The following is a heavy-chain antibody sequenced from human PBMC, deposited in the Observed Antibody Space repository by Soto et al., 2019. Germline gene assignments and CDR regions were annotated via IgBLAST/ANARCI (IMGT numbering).Heavy chain of an antibody. Sequence: QGQLLQSGDEVKKPGASVRVSCRASGYDFTSYGISWVRQAPGQGLEWVSWISAYNGKRDTAQKFRGRVTMTLDTSTYTAHMELGGLTSADTAVYYCARGRIVASIHDAFEIWGQGTMVAVSS. D-gene: IGHD2-21*01. V-gene: IGHV1-18*01. J-gene: IGHJ3*02. CDR2: ISAYNGKR. CDR3: ARGRIVASIHDAFEI. CDR1: GYDFTSYG.